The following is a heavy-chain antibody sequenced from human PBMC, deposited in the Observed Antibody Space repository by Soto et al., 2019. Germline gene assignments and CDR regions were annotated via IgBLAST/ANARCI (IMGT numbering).Heavy chain of an antibody. CDR1: GGTFSSYA. V-gene: IGHV1-69*01. J-gene: IGHJ6*02. Sequence: QVQLVQSGAEVKKPGSSVKVSCKASGGTFSSYAISWVRQAPGQGLEWMGGIIPIFGTANYAQKFQGRVTITADESTSTADMELSSLRSEDTAVYYCARVLITGAQYYYYGMDVWGQGTTVTV. D-gene: IGHD1-20*01. CDR3: ARVLITGAQYYYYGMDV. CDR2: IIPIFGTA.